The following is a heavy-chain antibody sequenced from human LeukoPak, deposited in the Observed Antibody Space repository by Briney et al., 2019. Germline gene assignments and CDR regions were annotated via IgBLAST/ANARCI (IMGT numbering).Heavy chain of an antibody. Sequence: PGGSLRLSCAASGFTFSDYSMNWVRQAPGKGLEWVASVNTVSSYIYYADSMRGRFTISRDNSKNTLDLQMNSLRPEDSAIYYCAKGAGLYSSSSPIDYWGQGTLVTVSS. CDR3: AKGAGLYSSSSPIDY. CDR1: GFTFSDYS. CDR2: VNTVSSYI. J-gene: IGHJ4*02. V-gene: IGHV3-21*01. D-gene: IGHD6-6*01.